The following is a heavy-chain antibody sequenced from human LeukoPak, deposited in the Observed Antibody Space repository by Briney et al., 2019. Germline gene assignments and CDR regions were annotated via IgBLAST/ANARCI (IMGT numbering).Heavy chain of an antibody. D-gene: IGHD3-10*01. Sequence: GGSLRLSCVASGFIFSTYGLHWVRQAPGKGLEWVAVIWYDGSNKYYADSVKGRFTISRDNSKNTLYLQMNSLRAEDTAVYYCARGGGSGSIDYWGQGTLVTVSS. J-gene: IGHJ4*02. V-gene: IGHV3-33*01. CDR1: GFIFSTYG. CDR3: ARGGGSGSIDY. CDR2: IWYDGSNK.